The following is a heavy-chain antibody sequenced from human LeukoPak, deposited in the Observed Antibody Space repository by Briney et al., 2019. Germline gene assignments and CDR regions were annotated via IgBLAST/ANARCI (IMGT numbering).Heavy chain of an antibody. J-gene: IGHJ4*02. CDR2: INPNSGGA. CDR1: GYTFTGYY. Sequence: ASVKVSCKASGYTFTGYYVHWVRQAPGQGLEWMGWINPNSGGANYAQKFQGRVTMTRDTSISTAYMELSRLRSDDTAVYYCARERGATGTDYWGQGSLVIVSS. V-gene: IGHV1-2*02. D-gene: IGHD4-17*01. CDR3: ARERGATGTDY.